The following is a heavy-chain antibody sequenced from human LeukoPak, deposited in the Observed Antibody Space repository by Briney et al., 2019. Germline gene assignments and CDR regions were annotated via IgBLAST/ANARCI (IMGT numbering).Heavy chain of an antibody. V-gene: IGHV4-59*08. CDR3: ARRSRFLEWPQFDP. Sequence: SETLSLTCTVSGGSTTGYYWNWVRQPPGKGLEWIGNIYYTGSTKYSASLKSRLTISVDTSKNQFSLKLSSVTAADTAVYYCARRSRFLEWPQFDPWGQGTLVTVSS. CDR2: IYYTGST. J-gene: IGHJ5*02. CDR1: GGSTTGYY. D-gene: IGHD3-3*01.